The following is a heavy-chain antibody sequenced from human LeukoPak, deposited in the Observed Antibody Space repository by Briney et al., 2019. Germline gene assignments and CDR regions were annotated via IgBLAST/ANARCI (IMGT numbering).Heavy chain of an antibody. J-gene: IGHJ4*02. D-gene: IGHD3-22*01. V-gene: IGHV4-34*01. Sequence: SETLSLTCAVYGGSFSGYYWSWIRQPPGKGLEWIGEINHSGSTNYNPSLKSRVTISVDTSKNQFSLKLSSVTAADTAVYYCARGESYYDSSGYYDYWGQGTLVTVSS. CDR1: GGSFSGYY. CDR2: INHSGST. CDR3: ARGESYYDSSGYYDY.